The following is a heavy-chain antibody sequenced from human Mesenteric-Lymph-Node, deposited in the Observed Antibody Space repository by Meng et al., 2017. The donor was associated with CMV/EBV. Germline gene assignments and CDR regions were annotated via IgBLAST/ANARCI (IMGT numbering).Heavy chain of an antibody. CDR3: AKQVAITVVSGESEYRSFDY. CDR2: ISSDYI. J-gene: IGHJ4*02. Sequence: GESLKISCAASGFTFGSYNMNWVRQAPGKGLEWVASISSDYINYADSVKGRFTISRDSAKSSLYLQMYSLRAEDTAVYYCAKQVAITVVSGESEYRSFDYWGQGTLVTVSS. D-gene: IGHD3-22*01. CDR1: GFTFGSYN. V-gene: IGHV3-21*01.